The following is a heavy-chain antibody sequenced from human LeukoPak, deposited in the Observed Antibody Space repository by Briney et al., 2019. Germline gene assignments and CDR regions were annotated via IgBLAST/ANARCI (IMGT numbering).Heavy chain of an antibody. V-gene: IGHV3-30*02. D-gene: IGHD6-19*01. Sequence: PGGSLRLSCAASGFTFSSYGMHWVRQAPGKGLDWVAFIHHDGSNKYYADSVRGRFTISRDNSKNTLYLQMNSLRAEDTAVYYCARASRYSSGWWGQGTLVTVSS. CDR3: ARASRYSSGW. CDR1: GFTFSSYG. CDR2: IHHDGSNK. J-gene: IGHJ4*02.